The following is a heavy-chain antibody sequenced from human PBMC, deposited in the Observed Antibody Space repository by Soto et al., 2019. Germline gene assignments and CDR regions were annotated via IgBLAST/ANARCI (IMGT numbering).Heavy chain of an antibody. CDR2: LSGSGGTT. J-gene: IGHJ4*02. D-gene: IGHD3-10*01. V-gene: IGHV3-23*01. CDR1: GVTFSNYA. Sequence: PRLSCTVSGVTFSNYAMNWVRQAPGKGLEWVSSLSGSGGTTYYADSVKGRFIISRDNSKNTLYLLMNSLRAEDTALYYCAKQRADYGSGADTFYFDSWGQGALVTVSS. CDR3: AKQRADYGSGADTFYFDS.